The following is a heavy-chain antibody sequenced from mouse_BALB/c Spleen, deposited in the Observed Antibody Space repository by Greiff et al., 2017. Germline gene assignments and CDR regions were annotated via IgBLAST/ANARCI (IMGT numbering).Heavy chain of an antibody. J-gene: IGHJ3*01. CDR3: TRDYGPAWFAY. V-gene: IGHV5-6-4*01. Sequence: EVTLVESGGGLVKPGGSLKLSCAASGFTFSSYTMSWVRQTPEKRLEWVATISSGGSYTYYPDSVKGRFTISRDNAKNTLYLQMSSLKSEDTAMYYCTRDYGPAWFAYWGQGTRVTVAA. D-gene: IGHD1-1*02. CDR2: ISSGGSYT. CDR1: GFTFSSYT.